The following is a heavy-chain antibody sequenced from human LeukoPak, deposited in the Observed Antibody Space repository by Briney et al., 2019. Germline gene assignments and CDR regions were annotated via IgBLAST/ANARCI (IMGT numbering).Heavy chain of an antibody. CDR3: ARALDYSDASRVL. V-gene: IGHV1-69*02. CDR1: GGTFSSYT. CDR2: IIPILGIA. J-gene: IGHJ4*02. D-gene: IGHD4-17*01. Sequence: SVKVSCKASGGTFSSYTISWVRQAPGQGLEWMGRIIPILGIANYAQKFQGRVTITADKSTSTAYMELSSLRAEDTAVYYCARALDYSDASRVLWGQGTLVTVSS.